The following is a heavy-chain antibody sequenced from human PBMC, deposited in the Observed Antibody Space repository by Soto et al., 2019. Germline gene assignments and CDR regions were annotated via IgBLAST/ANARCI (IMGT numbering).Heavy chain of an antibody. CDR2: IYYSGST. Sequence: SETLSLTCTVSGGSISSSSYYWGWIRQPPGKGLEWIGSIYYSGSTYYNPSLKSRVTISVDTSKNQFSLKLSSVTAADTAVYYCARNHLTGTTCWFDPWGQGTLVTVSS. CDR3: ARNHLTGTTCWFDP. D-gene: IGHD1-7*01. CDR1: GGSISSSSYY. J-gene: IGHJ5*02. V-gene: IGHV4-39*01.